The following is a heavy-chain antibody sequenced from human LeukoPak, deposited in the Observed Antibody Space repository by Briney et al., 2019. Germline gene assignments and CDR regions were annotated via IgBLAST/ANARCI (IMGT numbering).Heavy chain of an antibody. Sequence: SETLSLTCAVYGGSFSGYYWSWIRQPPGKGLEWIGVINHSRSTNYNPSLKSRVTISVDTSKNQFSLKLSSVTAADTAVYYCARIYCGGDCYSGYWGQGTLVTVSS. CDR3: ARIYCGGDCYSGY. V-gene: IGHV4-34*01. CDR1: GGSFSGYY. J-gene: IGHJ4*02. D-gene: IGHD2-21*02. CDR2: INHSRST.